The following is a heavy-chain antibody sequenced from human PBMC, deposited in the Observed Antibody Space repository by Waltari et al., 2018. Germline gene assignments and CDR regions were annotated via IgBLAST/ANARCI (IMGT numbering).Heavy chain of an antibody. Sequence: QVQLVQSGAEVKKPGASVKVSCKSSGYHCTGYYMHWVRQAPGQGLEWMGRINPNSGGTNYAQKFQGRVTMTRDTSISTAYMELSRLRSDDTAVYYCARSCDYIWGSYRSDAFDIWGQGTMVTVSS. CDR3: ARSCDYIWGSYRSDAFDI. D-gene: IGHD3-16*02. CDR1: GYHCTGYY. J-gene: IGHJ3*02. V-gene: IGHV1-2*06. CDR2: INPNSGGT.